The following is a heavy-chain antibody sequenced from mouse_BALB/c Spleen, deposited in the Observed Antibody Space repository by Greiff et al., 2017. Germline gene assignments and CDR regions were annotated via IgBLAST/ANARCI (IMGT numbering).Heavy chain of an antibody. Sequence: QVQLQQPGAELVMPGASVKMSCKASGYTFTDYWMHWVKQRPGQGLEWIGAIDTSDSYTSYNQKFKGKATLTVDESSSTAYMQLSSLTSEDSAVYYFARGQLHYYAMDYWGQGTSVTVSS. CDR2: IDTSDSYT. D-gene: IGHD3-2*01. V-gene: IGHV1-69*01. J-gene: IGHJ4*01. CDR3: ARGQLHYYAMDY. CDR1: GYTFTDYW.